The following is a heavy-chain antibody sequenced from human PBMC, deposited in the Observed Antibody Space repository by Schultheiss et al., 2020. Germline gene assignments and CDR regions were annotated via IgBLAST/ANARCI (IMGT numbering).Heavy chain of an antibody. D-gene: IGHD3-9*01. CDR3: ARATTVLYYFDG. Sequence: SETLSLTCTVSGGSISSYYWNWIRQPPGKGLEWIGYVYYSGTTNYNPSLKSRVTMSVDTSKNQFSLRLSSVTAADTAVYYCARATTVLYYFDGWGQGSLVTVSS. CDR2: VYYSGTT. CDR1: GGSISSYY. V-gene: IGHV4-59*01. J-gene: IGHJ4*02.